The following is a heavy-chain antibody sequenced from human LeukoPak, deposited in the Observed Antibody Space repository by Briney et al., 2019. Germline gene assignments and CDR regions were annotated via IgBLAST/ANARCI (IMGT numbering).Heavy chain of an antibody. D-gene: IGHD2/OR15-2a*01. CDR1: GGSISSGDSY. J-gene: IGHJ4*02. CDR2: VYYSGSP. CDR3: ARGNNPYYFDY. Sequence: SETLSLTCTVSGGSISSGDSYWSWIRQPPGKGLECIGYVYYSGSPFYNPPLKSRVTISVDTSKNHFSLNLSSVTAADTAVYYCARGNNPYYFDYWGQGTLVTVSS. V-gene: IGHV4-30-4*08.